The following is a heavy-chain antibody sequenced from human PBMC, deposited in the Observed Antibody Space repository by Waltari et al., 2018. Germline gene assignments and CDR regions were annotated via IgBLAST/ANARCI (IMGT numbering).Heavy chain of an antibody. J-gene: IGHJ4*02. V-gene: IGHV3-48*01. CDR3: ARGRYGAGSYSDYDY. CDR1: GVTFSQYT. CDR2: MSSRGRAT. D-gene: IGHD3-10*01. Sequence: EWQMLESGGGLVEPGGSLRLSCTTSGVTFSQYTRRGVRPTPTGGLEWVSYMSSRGRATHYADSVRGRFTISRDGAKGSVYVQMNNLRADDAAMYGCARGRYGAGSYSDYDYWGQGTLVTVSS.